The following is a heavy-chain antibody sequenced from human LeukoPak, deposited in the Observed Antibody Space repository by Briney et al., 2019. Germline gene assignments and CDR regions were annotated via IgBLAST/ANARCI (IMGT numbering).Heavy chain of an antibody. J-gene: IGHJ6*02. Sequence: SETLSLTCAVYGGSFSGYHWSWIRQPPGKGLEWIEEINHSGSTNYNPSLKSRVTISVDTSKNQFSLKLSSVTAADTAVYYCARDYGDYDGNYYYGMDVWGQGTTVTVSS. D-gene: IGHD4-17*01. CDR2: INHSGST. CDR3: ARDYGDYDGNYYYGMDV. V-gene: IGHV4-34*01. CDR1: GGSFSGYH.